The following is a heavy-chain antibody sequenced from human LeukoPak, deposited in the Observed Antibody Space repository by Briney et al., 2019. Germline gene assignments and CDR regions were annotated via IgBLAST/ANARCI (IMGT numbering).Heavy chain of an antibody. D-gene: IGHD1-1*01. V-gene: IGHV3-23*01. Sequence: QAGGSLRLSCAASGFTFSSYAMSWVRQAREKGLEWVSAISASGSSTYYADSVKGRFTISRDNSKNTLYLQMNSLRAEDTAVYYCAKDFGANNWYNWFDPWGQGTLVTVSS. CDR2: ISASGSST. CDR3: AKDFGANNWYNWFDP. CDR1: GFTFSSYA. J-gene: IGHJ5*02.